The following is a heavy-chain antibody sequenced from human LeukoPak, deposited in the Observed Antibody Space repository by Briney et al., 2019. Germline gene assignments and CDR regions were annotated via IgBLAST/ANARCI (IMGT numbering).Heavy chain of an antibody. CDR3: AKSGVRLPSWFDS. D-gene: IGHD3-10*01. V-gene: IGHV3-23*01. CDR2: ICGSGDCA. CDR1: GFPFSNLA. J-gene: IGHJ5*01. Sequence: GGSLRLYCAAAGFPFSNLAMSWVRPAPGEGLELDSAICGSGDCAYYAVSVKGQFPISRDNSKNTLHRQMDGLRPENTAVYLFAKSGVRLPSWFDSWGQGTLVTVSS.